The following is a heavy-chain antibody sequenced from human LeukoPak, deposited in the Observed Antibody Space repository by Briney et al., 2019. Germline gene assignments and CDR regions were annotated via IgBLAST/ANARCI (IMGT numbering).Heavy chain of an antibody. CDR1: GGSISSHY. Sequence: SETLSLTCTVSGGSISSHYWSWIRQPPGKGLEWIGYIYTSGSTNYNPSLKSRVTISVDTSKNQFSLKLNSMTAADTAVYYCARSYSSSSYFDYWGQGTLVTVSS. CDR3: ARSYSSSSYFDY. D-gene: IGHD6-6*01. J-gene: IGHJ4*02. V-gene: IGHV4-4*09. CDR2: IYTSGST.